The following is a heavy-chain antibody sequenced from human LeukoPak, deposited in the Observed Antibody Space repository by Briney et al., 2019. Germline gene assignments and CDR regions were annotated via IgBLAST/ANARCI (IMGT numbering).Heavy chain of an antibody. CDR1: GYSFTSYW. D-gene: IGHD3-3*01. J-gene: IGHJ4*02. CDR3: ARHPHYDFWSGYYRYFDY. Sequence: GESLKISCKGSGYSFTSYWIGWVRQMPGKGLEWMGIIYPGDSDTSYSPSFQGQVTISADKSISTAYLQWSSLKASDTAMYYCARHPHYDFWSGYYRYFDYWGQGTLVTVSS. V-gene: IGHV5-51*01. CDR2: IYPGDSDT.